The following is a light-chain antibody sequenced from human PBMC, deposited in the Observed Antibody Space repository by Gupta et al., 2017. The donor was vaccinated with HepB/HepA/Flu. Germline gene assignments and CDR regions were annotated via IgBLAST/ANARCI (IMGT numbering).Light chain of an antibody. J-gene: IGLJ1*01. CDR2: YNT. CDR3: QVWYNSRGPSYV. Sequence: SYVLTQPPSLSVAPGKTARITWGGNNIGTKGVHWYQQKAGQAPLLVISYNTDRPSGIPERFSGSNSGNTATLTISRVEAGDEADYYCQVWYNSRGPSYVFGTGTEVTVL. CDR1: NIGTKG. V-gene: IGLV3-21*04.